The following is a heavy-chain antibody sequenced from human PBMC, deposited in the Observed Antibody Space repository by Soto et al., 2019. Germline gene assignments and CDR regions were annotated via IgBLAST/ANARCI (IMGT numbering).Heavy chain of an antibody. V-gene: IGHV1-69*04. J-gene: IGHJ6*03. CDR3: ARDRVDTVVVPADSENYYYYMDV. D-gene: IGHD2-2*01. CDR1: GGTFSSYT. Sequence: ASVKVSCKASGGTFSSYTISWVRQAPGQGLEWMGRFIPILGIANYAQKFQGRVTITADKSTSTAYMELSSLRSEDTAVYYCARDRVDTVVVPADSENYYYYMDVWGKGTTVTVSS. CDR2: FIPILGIA.